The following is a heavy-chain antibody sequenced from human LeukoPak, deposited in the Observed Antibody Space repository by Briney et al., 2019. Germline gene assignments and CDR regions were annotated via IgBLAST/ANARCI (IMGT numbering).Heavy chain of an antibody. J-gene: IGHJ4*02. CDR2: IYYSGST. D-gene: IGHD3-16*01. V-gene: IGHV4-39*01. CDR3: ARRGEALGYFDY. CDR1: GGSISSSSYY. Sequence: PSETLSLTCTVSGGSISSSSYYWGWIRQPPGEGLEWIGSIYYSGSTYYNPSLKSRVTISVDTSKNQFSLKLSSVTAADTAVYYCARRGEALGYFDYWGQGTLVTVSS.